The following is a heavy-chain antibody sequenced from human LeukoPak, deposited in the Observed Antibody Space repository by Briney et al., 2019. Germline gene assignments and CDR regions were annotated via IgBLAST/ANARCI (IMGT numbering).Heavy chain of an antibody. CDR3: AKYGPDHLANCGGDCGKNYYYGMHV. Sequence: GRSLRLSCSTSGFTFGDYAMSWVRQAPGKGLEWVAIISYDGNNKYYADSVEGRFTISRDNSKNTLYLQMNSLRAEDTAVYYCAKYGPDHLANCGGDCGKNYYYGMHVWGQGTTVTVSS. CDR1: GFTFGDYA. J-gene: IGHJ6*02. V-gene: IGHV3-30*18. D-gene: IGHD2-21*02. CDR2: ISYDGNNK.